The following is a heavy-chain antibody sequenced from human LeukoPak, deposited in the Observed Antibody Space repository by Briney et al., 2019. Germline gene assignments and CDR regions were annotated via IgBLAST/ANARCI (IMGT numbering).Heavy chain of an antibody. V-gene: IGHV3-74*01. D-gene: IGHD3-22*01. Sequence: GGSLRLSCAASGFSFSEYWMHWVRQAPGKGLEWVSRINNDGRRITYADSVKGRFTISRDNAKNTLYLQTNSLRVEDTAVYYCATSPVISRDWGQGTLVTVSS. CDR1: GFSFSEYW. CDR3: ATSPVISRD. CDR2: INNDGRRI. J-gene: IGHJ4*02.